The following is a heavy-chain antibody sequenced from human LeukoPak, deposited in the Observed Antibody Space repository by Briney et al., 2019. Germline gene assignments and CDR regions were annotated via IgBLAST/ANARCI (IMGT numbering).Heavy chain of an antibody. J-gene: IGHJ4*02. CDR3: ARAEDGYTGFDY. Sequence: ASVKVSCKASGFTFTGYYMHWVRQAPGQGLEWMGWINPNSGGTNYAQKFQGRVTLTRDTSISTAYMELSRLRSDDTAVYYCARAEDGYTGFDYWGQGTLVTVSS. V-gene: IGHV1-2*02. D-gene: IGHD5-24*01. CDR2: INPNSGGT. CDR1: GFTFTGYY.